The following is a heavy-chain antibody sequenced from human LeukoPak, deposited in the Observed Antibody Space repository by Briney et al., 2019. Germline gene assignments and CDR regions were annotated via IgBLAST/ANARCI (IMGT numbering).Heavy chain of an antibody. Sequence: QPGGSLRLSCAASGFTFSDHYMDWVRQTPGKGLEWVGRSRNKANSYTTEYAASVKGRFTISRDDSKNSLYLQMNSLKTEDTAVYYCARALRDSSSHDAFDIWGQGTMVAVSS. D-gene: IGHD6-13*01. J-gene: IGHJ3*02. CDR3: ARALRDSSSHDAFDI. CDR2: SRNKANSYTT. V-gene: IGHV3-72*01. CDR1: GFTFSDHY.